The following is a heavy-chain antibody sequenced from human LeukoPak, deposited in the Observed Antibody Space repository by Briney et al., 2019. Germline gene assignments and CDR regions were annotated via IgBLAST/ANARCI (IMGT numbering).Heavy chain of an antibody. CDR1: GFTVSSNY. J-gene: IGHJ4*02. Sequence: GGSLRLSCAASGFTVSSNYMSWVRQAPGRGWSGSQFSGGSTYYADSVRGRFTISRDNSKNTLYLLMNSLRAEDTAVYYCATSGWWGYFDYWGQGTLVTVSS. D-gene: IGHD6-19*01. CDR2: SGGST. V-gene: IGHV3-66*01. CDR3: ATSGWWGYFDY.